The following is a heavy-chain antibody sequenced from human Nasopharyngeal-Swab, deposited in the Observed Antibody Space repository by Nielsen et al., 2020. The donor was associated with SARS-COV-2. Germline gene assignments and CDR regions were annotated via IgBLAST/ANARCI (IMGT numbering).Heavy chain of an antibody. Sequence: GESLKISCAASGFTFDDYAIHWVRQAPGKGLVWVSRINLDGSTTSYADSVRGRFTISRDNAKNTLYLQMNSLRAEDTAVYYCASGPRGSYLQFDNWGQGTLVTVSS. J-gene: IGHJ4*02. CDR2: INLDGSTT. V-gene: IGHV3-74*01. D-gene: IGHD1-26*01. CDR1: GFTFDDYA. CDR3: ASGPRGSYLQFDN.